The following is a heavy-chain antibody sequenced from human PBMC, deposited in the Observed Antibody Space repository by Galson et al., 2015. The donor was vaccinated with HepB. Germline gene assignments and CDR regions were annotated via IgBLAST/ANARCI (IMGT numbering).Heavy chain of an antibody. D-gene: IGHD5-18*01. CDR2: ISAYNGNT. Sequence: SVKVSCKASGYTFTSYGISWVRQAPGQGLEWMGWISAYNGNTNYAQKLQGRVTMTTDTSTSTAYMELRSLRSDDTAVYYCARRSYGDYYYYGMDVWGQGTTVTVSS. J-gene: IGHJ6*02. CDR3: ARRSYGDYYYYGMDV. CDR1: GYTFTSYG. V-gene: IGHV1-18*04.